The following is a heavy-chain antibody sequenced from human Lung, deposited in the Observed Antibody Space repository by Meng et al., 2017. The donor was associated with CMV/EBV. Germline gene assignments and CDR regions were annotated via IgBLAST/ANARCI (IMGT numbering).Heavy chain of an antibody. CDR3: ARGNWNDAFVLDY. J-gene: IGHJ4*02. V-gene: IGHV4-30-4*08. Sequence: LXCTVSGGSISSGDYYWSWIRQPPGKGLEWIGYIYYSGSTYYNPSLKSRVTISVDTSKNQFSLKLSSVTAADTAVYYCARGNWNDAFVLDYWGQGKXV. CDR1: GGSISSGDYY. D-gene: IGHD1-1*01. CDR2: IYYSGST.